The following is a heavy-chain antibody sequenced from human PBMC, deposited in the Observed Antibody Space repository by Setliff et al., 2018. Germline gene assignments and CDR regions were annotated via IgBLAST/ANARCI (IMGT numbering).Heavy chain of an antibody. Sequence: SVKVSCKASGGTFSSYAIRWVRQAPGQGLEWMGGIIPIFGTANYAQKFQGRVTITTDESTSTAYMELSSLRSEDTAVYYCAREGNYDYVWGSYRDDAFDIWGQGTMVTVSS. CDR2: IIPIFGTA. D-gene: IGHD3-16*02. CDR3: AREGNYDYVWGSYRDDAFDI. CDR1: GGTFSSYA. V-gene: IGHV1-69*05. J-gene: IGHJ3*02.